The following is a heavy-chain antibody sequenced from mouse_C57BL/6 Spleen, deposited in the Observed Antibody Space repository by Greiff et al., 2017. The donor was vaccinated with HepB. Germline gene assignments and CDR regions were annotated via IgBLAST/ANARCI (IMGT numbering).Heavy chain of an antibody. Sequence: VQLQQSGAELVRPGASVKLSCTASGFNIKDDYMHWVKQRPEQGLEWIGWIDPENGDTEYASKFQGKATITADTSSNTAYLQLSSLTSEDTAVYYCTTGLGQGYFDYWGQGTTLTVSS. CDR1: GFNIKDDY. CDR2: IDPENGDT. D-gene: IGHD4-1*01. J-gene: IGHJ2*01. CDR3: TTGLGQGYFDY. V-gene: IGHV14-4*01.